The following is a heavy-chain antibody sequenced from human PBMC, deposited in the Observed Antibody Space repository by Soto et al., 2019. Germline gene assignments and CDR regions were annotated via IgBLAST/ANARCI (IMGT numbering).Heavy chain of an antibody. V-gene: IGHV4-28*03. D-gene: IGHD2-15*01. Sequence: QVQLQESGPRLVKPSDTLSLTCAVSGYSISSSNWWGWIRQPPGKGLEWIGYIHYSGTTYDNPSLNRRVTMSVDTTKNKFTLKLSSVTAVDTALYYCARGGGNGEAFDVWGQGTMVTVSS. J-gene: IGHJ3*01. CDR1: GYSISSSNW. CDR3: ARGGGNGEAFDV. CDR2: IHYSGTT.